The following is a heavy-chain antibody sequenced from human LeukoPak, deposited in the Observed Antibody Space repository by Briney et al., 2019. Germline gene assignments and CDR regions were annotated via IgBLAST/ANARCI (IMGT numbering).Heavy chain of an antibody. J-gene: IGHJ4*02. D-gene: IGHD5-24*01. CDR2: IYYSGST. CDR1: VDSISNYC. CDR3: SRDQRYYFDH. V-gene: IGHV4-59*01. Sequence: PSETLSLTCTLSVDSISNYCWSWVRQPPGKGLEWIGYIYYSGSTNYNPSLKSRVTISVDTSKNQFSLKLSSVTAADTAVYYCSRDQRYYFDHWGQGTLVTVSS.